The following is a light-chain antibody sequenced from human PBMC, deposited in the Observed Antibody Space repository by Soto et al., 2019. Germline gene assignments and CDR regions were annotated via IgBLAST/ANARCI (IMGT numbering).Light chain of an antibody. CDR1: SSGVGGYNY. Sequence: QSALTQPASVSGSPGQSITISCTGTSSGVGGYNYVSWYQQHPGKAPKLIIYEVSNRPSGVSNRFSGSKSGNTASLTISGLQAEDEADYYCNSYTSKSTGVFGTGPKVTVL. CDR3: NSYTSKSTGV. V-gene: IGLV2-14*01. CDR2: EVS. J-gene: IGLJ1*01.